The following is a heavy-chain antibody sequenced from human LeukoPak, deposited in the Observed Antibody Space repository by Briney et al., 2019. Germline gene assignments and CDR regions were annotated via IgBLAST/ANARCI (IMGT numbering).Heavy chain of an antibody. V-gene: IGHV1-46*01. CDR3: ARALSTVNPYYFDY. Sequence: ASVKVSCKASGNTFTSYYMHWVRQGPGQGLEWMGKINPSGGSTSYPQKFQGRVAMTRDTTTSTVYMEVSSLGSEDTAVYYCARALSTVNPYYFDYWGQGTLVTVSS. CDR1: GNTFTSYY. J-gene: IGHJ4*02. D-gene: IGHD4-17*01. CDR2: INPSGGST.